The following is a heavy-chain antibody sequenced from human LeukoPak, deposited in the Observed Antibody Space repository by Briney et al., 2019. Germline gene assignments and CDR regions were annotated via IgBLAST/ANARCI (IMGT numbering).Heavy chain of an antibody. V-gene: IGHV3-30*01. Sequence: GRSLRLSCAASGFTFRTYPMHWVRQAPGKGLEWVAVIPYDGSTKYYADSVKGRFTISRDNSKNTLSLQMNSLRVEDTAVYYCARGYYIDVWGKGTTVPVSS. J-gene: IGHJ6*03. CDR1: GFTFRTYP. CDR3: ARGYYIDV. CDR2: IPYDGSTK.